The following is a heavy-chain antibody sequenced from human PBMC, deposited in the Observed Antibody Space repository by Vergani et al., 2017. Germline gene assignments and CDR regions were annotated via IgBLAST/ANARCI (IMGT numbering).Heavy chain of an antibody. D-gene: IGHD1-26*01. Sequence: QVQLQQWGPGLLKPSETLALTCAVYGGSLSGYYWSWIRLAPGKGLEWIGEINHSGTINYNPTLKSPFNVSIDTSRDHFSLKLRSVSAADTAVYFCARRXERWETLLRDDLDVWGQGTFVTVSP. CDR3: ARRXERWETLLRDDLDV. CDR1: GGSLSGYY. J-gene: IGHJ3*01. CDR2: INHSGTI. V-gene: IGHV4-34*01.